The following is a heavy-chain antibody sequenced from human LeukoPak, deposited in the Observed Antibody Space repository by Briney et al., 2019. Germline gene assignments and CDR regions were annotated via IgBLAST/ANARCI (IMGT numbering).Heavy chain of an antibody. CDR3: AKTFCSGGTCYPYNYYYMDV. J-gene: IGHJ6*03. Sequence: SVKVSCKASGGTFSSYAISWVRQAPGQGLEWMGGIIPIFGTANYAQKFQGRVTITTDESTSTAYMELSSLRPEDTAVYYCAKTFCSGGTCYPYNYYYMDVWGKGTAVTVSS. CDR2: IIPIFGTA. D-gene: IGHD2-15*01. V-gene: IGHV1-69*05. CDR1: GGTFSSYA.